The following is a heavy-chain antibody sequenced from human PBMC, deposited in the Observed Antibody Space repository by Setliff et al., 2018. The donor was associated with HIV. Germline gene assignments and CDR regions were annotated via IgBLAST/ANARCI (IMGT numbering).Heavy chain of an antibody. CDR3: ARDRDMGRGDHPGNYLDD. CDR2: ITAGGGST. V-gene: IGHV3-23*01. Sequence: GGSLRLSCAVSGFTFSTYAMSWVRQAPGKGLEWVSAITAGGGSTYYADSVKGRFTISRDNSKNTLYLQMNGLRAEDTAVYYCARDRDMGRGDHPGNYLDDWGQGTLVTVSS. CDR1: GFTFSTYA. D-gene: IGHD1-26*01. J-gene: IGHJ4*02.